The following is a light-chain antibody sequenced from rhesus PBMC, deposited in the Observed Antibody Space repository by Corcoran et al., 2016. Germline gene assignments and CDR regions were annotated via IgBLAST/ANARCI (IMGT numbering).Light chain of an antibody. J-gene: IGKJ2*01. CDR3: QQYSNWPHS. Sequence: EIVMTQSPATLSLSPGERATLSCRASQSVSSYVAWYQQKPEHAPRLFISGASSRATGIPYRFSGSGSGTDFTLTISSLEPEDFAVYYCQQYSNWPHSFGQVTKVEIK. CDR1: QSVSSY. V-gene: IGKV3S9*01. CDR2: GAS.